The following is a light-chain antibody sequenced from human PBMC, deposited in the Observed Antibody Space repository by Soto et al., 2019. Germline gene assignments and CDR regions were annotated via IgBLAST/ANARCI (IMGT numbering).Light chain of an antibody. CDR3: QQYGSSRWT. V-gene: IGKV3-20*01. CDR1: QSVSSIY. Sequence: EIVLTQSPGTLSLSPGERATLSCRASQSVSSIYLAWYQQKPGQAPRLLIYGASSRATGIPDRFSGSGSGTDFTLTISSLEPEDFAVYYCQQYGSSRWTFGRGTKVEI. J-gene: IGKJ1*01. CDR2: GAS.